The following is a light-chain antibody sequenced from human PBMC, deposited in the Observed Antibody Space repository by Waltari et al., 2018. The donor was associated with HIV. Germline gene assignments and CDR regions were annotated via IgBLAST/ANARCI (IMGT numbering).Light chain of an antibody. CDR3: CSYAGSYNYV. V-gene: IGLV2-11*01. J-gene: IGLJ1*01. Sequence: QSALTQPRSVSGSPGQSVTLSCTGTSSDVGGYKYVSWYQQHPGKAPKLMIYDVSKRPSGVPDRFSGPKSGNTASLTISGLQAEDEADYYCCSYAGSYNYVFGTGTKVTVL. CDR2: DVS. CDR1: SSDVGGYKY.